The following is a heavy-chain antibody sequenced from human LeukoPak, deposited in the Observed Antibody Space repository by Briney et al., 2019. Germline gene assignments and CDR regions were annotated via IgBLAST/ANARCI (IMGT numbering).Heavy chain of an antibody. V-gene: IGHV1-69*06. D-gene: IGHD6-19*01. CDR1: GGTFSSYA. CDR3: AREGLEGIAVAGLNYFDY. CDR2: IIPIFGTA. J-gene: IGHJ4*02. Sequence: SVKVSCKASGGTFSSYAISWVRQAPGQGLEWMGGIIPIFGTANYAQKFQGRVTITADKSTSTAYMELSSLRSEDTAVYYCAREGLEGIAVAGLNYFDYWGQGTLVTVSS.